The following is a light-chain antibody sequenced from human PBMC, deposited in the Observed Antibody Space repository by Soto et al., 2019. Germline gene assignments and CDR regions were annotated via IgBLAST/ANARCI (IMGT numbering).Light chain of an antibody. CDR2: AAS. CDR3: QQLNPYPLT. Sequence: DIQLTQSPSFLSASVGDRVTITCRASQGISSYLAWYQQKPGKAPKLLIYAASTLQSGVPSRFSGSGSGTEFTLTISSLQPEDFATYFCQQLNPYPLTFGGGTEVEIK. V-gene: IGKV1-9*01. CDR1: QGISSY. J-gene: IGKJ4*01.